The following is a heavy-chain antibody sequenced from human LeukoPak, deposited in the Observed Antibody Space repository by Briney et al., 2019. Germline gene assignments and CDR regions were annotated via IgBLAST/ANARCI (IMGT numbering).Heavy chain of an antibody. CDR1: GFTFSDYY. CDR2: INRNGGST. Sequence: GGSLRLSCAASGFTFSDYYMSWVRQPPGKGLEWVSGINRNGGSTDYADSVKGRFTISRDNAKNSHFLQMSSLRVDDTALYYCARGFRNGPFDCWGQGTLVTVSS. CDR3: ARGFRNGPFDC. J-gene: IGHJ4*02. V-gene: IGHV3-20*04. D-gene: IGHD2-8*01.